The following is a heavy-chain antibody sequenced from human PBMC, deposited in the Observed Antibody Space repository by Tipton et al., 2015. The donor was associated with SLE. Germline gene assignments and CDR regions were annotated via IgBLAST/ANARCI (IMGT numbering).Heavy chain of an antibody. V-gene: IGHV3-74*01. CDR1: GFTFSSYW. Sequence: SLRLSCAASGFTFSSYWMHWVRQAPGKGLVWVSRINSDGSSTSYADSVKGRFTISRDNAKNTLYLQMNSLRAEDTAVYYCANLGYCSGGSCYNGMDVWGQGTTVTVSS. D-gene: IGHD2-15*01. CDR2: INSDGSST. J-gene: IGHJ6*02. CDR3: ANLGYCSGGSCYNGMDV.